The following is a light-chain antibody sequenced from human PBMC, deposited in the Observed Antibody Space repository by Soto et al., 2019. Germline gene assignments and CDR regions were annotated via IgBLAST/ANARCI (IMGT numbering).Light chain of an antibody. CDR1: QSVGSN. CDR2: RAS. Sequence: EVVMTQSPATLSVSPGERATLSCRASQSVGSNLAWYQQRPGQPPRLLIYRASTRVTGVSARFSGSGSGTEFTLTISSLQSEDFAVYYCQQYNNWPPWTFGQGTKVEIK. V-gene: IGKV3-15*01. J-gene: IGKJ1*01. CDR3: QQYNNWPPWT.